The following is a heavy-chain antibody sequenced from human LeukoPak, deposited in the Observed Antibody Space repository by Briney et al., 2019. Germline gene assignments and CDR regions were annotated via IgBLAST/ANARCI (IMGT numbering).Heavy chain of an antibody. J-gene: IGHJ4*02. D-gene: IGHD2/OR15-2a*01. CDR1: GGSISSYY. Sequence: SETLSLTCTVSGGSISSYYWSWIRQPPGRGLEWIGYIYYSWSTNYNPSLKSRVTISVDTSKNQFSLKLSSVTAADTAVYYCARMRGTTLFDYWGQGTLVTVSS. V-gene: IGHV4-59*01. CDR2: IYYSWST. CDR3: ARMRGTTLFDY.